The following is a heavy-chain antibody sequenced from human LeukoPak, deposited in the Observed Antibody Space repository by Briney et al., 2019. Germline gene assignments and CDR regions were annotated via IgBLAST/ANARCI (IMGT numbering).Heavy chain of an antibody. CDR1: GGTFSSYA. V-gene: IGHV1-69*04. J-gene: IGHJ3*02. D-gene: IGHD5-12*01. Sequence: GASVTVSCKASGGTFSSYAISWVRQAPGQGLEWMGRIIPILGIANYAQKFQGRVTITADKSTSTAYMELSSLRSEDTAVYYCARVQRYSGYDDAFDIWGQGTMVTVSS. CDR2: IIPILGIA. CDR3: ARVQRYSGYDDAFDI.